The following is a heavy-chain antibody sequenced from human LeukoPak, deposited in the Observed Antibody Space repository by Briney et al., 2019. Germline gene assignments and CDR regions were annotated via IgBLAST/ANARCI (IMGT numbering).Heavy chain of an antibody. Sequence: SGPTLVNPTQTLTLTCTFSGFSLSTIGMCVSWIRQPPGKALEWLARIAWEDDKYYSTSLKTRLTISKDTSKNQVVLTMTNMGPVDTATYYCARIRQMDDYVWGSYRPKYYFDYWGQGTLVTVSS. CDR1: GFSLSTIGMC. CDR3: ARIRQMDDYVWGSYRPKYYFDY. V-gene: IGHV2-70*11. D-gene: IGHD3-16*02. J-gene: IGHJ4*02. CDR2: IAWEDDK.